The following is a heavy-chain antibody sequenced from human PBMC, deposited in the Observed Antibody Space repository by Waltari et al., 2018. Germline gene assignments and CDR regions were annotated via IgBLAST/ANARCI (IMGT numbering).Heavy chain of an antibody. CDR3: ARDGLSNVGARAIPEGGMDV. D-gene: IGHD6-6*01. V-gene: IGHV3-48*03. CDR1: GFSVSDYD. J-gene: IGHJ6*02. Sequence: EVQLVESGGGLVQPGGSLRLSCAASGFSVSDYDMNWFRRAPGKGLEWLSYINGDGTTVYYADSVQGRLTISRDNAKNSLYLQINSLRGEDTAVYYCARDGLSNVGARAIPEGGMDVWGQGTTVTVSS. CDR2: INGDGTTV.